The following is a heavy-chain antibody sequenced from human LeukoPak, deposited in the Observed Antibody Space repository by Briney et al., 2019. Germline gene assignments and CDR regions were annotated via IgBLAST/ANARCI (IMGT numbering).Heavy chain of an antibody. CDR2: IYYSGST. CDR3: ARALRYSPDY. V-gene: IGHV4-31*03. CDR1: GGSISSGGYY. Sequence: SETLSLTCTVSGGSISSGGYYWSWIRQPPGKGLEWIGYIYYSGSTYYNPSLKSRVTMSVDTSKNQFSLKLSSVTAADTAVYYCARALRYSPDYWGQGTLVTVSS. D-gene: IGHD3-9*01. J-gene: IGHJ4*02.